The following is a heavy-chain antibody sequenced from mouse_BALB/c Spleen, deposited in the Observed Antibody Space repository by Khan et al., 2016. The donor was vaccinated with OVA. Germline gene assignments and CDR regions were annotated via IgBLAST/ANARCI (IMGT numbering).Heavy chain of an antibody. Sequence: EVQLQQSGPELMKPGASVKISCKASGYSFTSYYIHWVIQSHGKSPEWIGYIDPFSGGTTYNQKFKGKATLTADKSSSTAYINLSNLTSEDSAFYYCTRHGYVAWFTYWGQGTLVTVSA. V-gene: IGHV1S135*01. J-gene: IGHJ3*01. CDR1: GYSFTSYY. D-gene: IGHD2-2*01. CDR2: IDPFSGGT. CDR3: TRHGYVAWFTY.